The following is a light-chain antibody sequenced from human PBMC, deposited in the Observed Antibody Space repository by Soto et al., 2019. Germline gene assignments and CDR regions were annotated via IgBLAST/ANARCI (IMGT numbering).Light chain of an antibody. CDR2: EVA. V-gene: IGLV2-8*01. Sequence: QSALTQPPSASGSPGQSVTISCTGTSSDVGAYDYVSWYQQHPGKAPKLMIYEVAKRPSGVPDRFSGSKSGNTASLTVSGLQAEDEADYYCSSYACSNNVFQSMIFGGGTKLTVL. CDR1: SSDVGAYDY. J-gene: IGLJ2*01. CDR3: SSYACSNNVFQSMI.